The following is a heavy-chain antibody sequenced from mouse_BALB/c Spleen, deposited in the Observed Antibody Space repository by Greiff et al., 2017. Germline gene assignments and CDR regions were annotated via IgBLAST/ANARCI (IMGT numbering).Heavy chain of an antibody. CDR1: GFAFSSYD. CDR3: ARRVTYAMDY. Sequence: EVQGVESGGGLVKPGGSLKLSCAASGFAFSSYDMSWVRQTPEKRLEWVAYISSGGGSTYYPDTVKGRFTISRDNAKNTLYLQMSSLKSEDTAMYYCARRVTYAMDYWGQGTSVTVSS. J-gene: IGHJ4*01. V-gene: IGHV5-12-1*01. CDR2: ISSGGGST. D-gene: IGHD2-1*01.